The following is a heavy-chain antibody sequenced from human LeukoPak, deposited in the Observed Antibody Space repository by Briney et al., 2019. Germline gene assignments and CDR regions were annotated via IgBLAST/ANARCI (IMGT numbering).Heavy chain of an antibody. D-gene: IGHD1-26*01. V-gene: IGHV3-73*01. CDR1: GFTFSASG. J-gene: IGHJ6*02. CDR3: IRRDGSSGRYGMDV. Sequence: GGPLKLSCAASGFTFSASGMHGLRQASGKALEWVGRVGSKPNNYATVYAASVKGRFTISRDDSKNTAYLHMNSLKTEDTAIYYCIRRDGSSGRYGMDVWGQGTTVTVSS. CDR2: VGSKPNNYAT.